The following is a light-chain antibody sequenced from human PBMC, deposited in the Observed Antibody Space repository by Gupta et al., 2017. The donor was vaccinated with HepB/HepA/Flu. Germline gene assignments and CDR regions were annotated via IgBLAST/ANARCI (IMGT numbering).Light chain of an antibody. V-gene: IGLV1-47*02. CDR1: KSNIGSNH. Sequence: QSVLTQPPSASGTPGQRVAISCSGSKSNIGSNHVFWYQQFPGSAHKRIIYITTERPSGVQDRFAFSKSGTYDSPARSGLRPEDEAEDECSEWADSISGNLVFGGGTNLTVL. CDR2: ITT. CDR3: SEWADSISGNLV. J-gene: IGLJ3*02.